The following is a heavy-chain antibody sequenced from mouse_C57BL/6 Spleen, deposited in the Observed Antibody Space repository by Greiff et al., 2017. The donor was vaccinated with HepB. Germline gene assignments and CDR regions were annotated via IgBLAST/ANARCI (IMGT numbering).Heavy chain of an antibody. CDR3: ARAGEYYGGYYAMDY. V-gene: IGHV5-16*01. J-gene: IGHJ4*01. CDR1: GFTFSDYY. Sequence: EVKLVESEGGLVQPGSSMKLSCTASGFTFSDYYMAWVRQVPEKGLEWVANINYDGSSTYYLDSLKSRFIISRDNAKNILYLQMSSLKSEDTATYYCARAGEYYGGYYAMDYWGQGTSVTVSS. D-gene: IGHD1-1*01. CDR2: INYDGSST.